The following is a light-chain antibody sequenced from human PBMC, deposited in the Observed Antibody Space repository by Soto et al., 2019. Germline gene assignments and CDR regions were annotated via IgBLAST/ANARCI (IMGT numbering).Light chain of an antibody. J-gene: IGKJ2*01. CDR1: QSVLYSSNNKNY. V-gene: IGKV4-1*01. CDR3: QQYYNTPLT. CDR2: WAS. Sequence: DIVMTQSPDSLAVSLGERASINCKSSQSVLYSSNNKNYLAWYQQKPGPPPKLLIYWASTRESGVPDRFSGSGSGTDFTLTISSLQAEDVAVYYCQQYYNTPLTFGQGTKLEIK.